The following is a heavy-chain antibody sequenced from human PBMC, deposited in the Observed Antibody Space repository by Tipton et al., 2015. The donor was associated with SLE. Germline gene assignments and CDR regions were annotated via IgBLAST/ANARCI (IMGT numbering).Heavy chain of an antibody. V-gene: IGHV3-30*04. D-gene: IGHD5-18*01. CDR2: ISYDGSDK. CDR1: GFTFNTYT. J-gene: IGHJ4*02. CDR3: AKDSDTCFDY. Sequence: LRLSCAASGFTFNTYTMYWVRQAPGKGLEWVAIISYDGSDKYYADSVKGRFTISRDNSKNTLYLQMNSLRAEDSAVFYCAKDSDTCFDYWGQGILVTVSS.